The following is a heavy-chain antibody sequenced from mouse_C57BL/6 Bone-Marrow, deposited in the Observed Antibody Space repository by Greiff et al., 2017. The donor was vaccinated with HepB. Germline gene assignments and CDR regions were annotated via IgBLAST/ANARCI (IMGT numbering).Heavy chain of an antibody. CDR2: IDPSDSYT. CDR3: ARGDYAYAMDY. D-gene: IGHD2-4*01. V-gene: IGHV1-50*01. J-gene: IGHJ4*01. CDR1: GYTFTSYW. Sequence: VQLQQPGAELVKPGASVKLSCKASGYTFTSYWMQWVKQRPGQGLEWIGEIDPSDSYTNYNQKFKGKATLTVDTSSSTAYMQLSSLTSEDSAVYYCARGDYAYAMDYWGQGTSVTVSS.